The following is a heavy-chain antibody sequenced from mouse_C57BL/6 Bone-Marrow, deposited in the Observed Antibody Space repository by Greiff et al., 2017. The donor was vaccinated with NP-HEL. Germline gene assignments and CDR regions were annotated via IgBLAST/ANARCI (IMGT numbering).Heavy chain of an antibody. V-gene: IGHV1-4*01. D-gene: IGHD2-1*01. J-gene: IGHJ3*01. CDR3: ARVEYGNYWFAY. CDR2: INPSSGYT. Sequence: QVQLKESGAELARPGASVKMSCKASGYTFTSYTMHWVKQRPGQGLEWIGYINPSSGYTKYNQKFKDKATLTADKSSSTAYMQLSSLTSEDSAVYYCARVEYGNYWFAYWGQGTLVTVSA. CDR1: GYTFTSYT.